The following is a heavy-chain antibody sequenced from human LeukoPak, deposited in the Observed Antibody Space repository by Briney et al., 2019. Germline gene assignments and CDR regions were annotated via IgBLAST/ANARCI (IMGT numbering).Heavy chain of an antibody. D-gene: IGHD1-26*01. J-gene: IGHJ4*02. Sequence: ASVKVSCKASGYTFTSYGISWVRQAPGQGLEWMGWISAYNGNTNYAQKLQGRVTMTTDTSTRTAYMELRSPKSDDTAVYYCARDREGGSPNYWGQGTLVTVSS. V-gene: IGHV1-18*01. CDR3: ARDREGGSPNY. CDR2: ISAYNGNT. CDR1: GYTFTSYG.